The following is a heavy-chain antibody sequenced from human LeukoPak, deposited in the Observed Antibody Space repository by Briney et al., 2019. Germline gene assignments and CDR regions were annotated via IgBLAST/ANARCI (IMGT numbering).Heavy chain of an antibody. CDR2: INSDGSST. Sequence: GGSLRLSCAASGFTFSSYWMHWGRQAPGEGLVWVSRINSDGSSTSYADSVKGRFTISRDNAKNTLYLQMNSLRAEDTAVYYCARAVRDMVRGVLAFYFDYWGQGTLVTVSS. D-gene: IGHD3-10*01. CDR3: ARAVRDMVRGVLAFYFDY. V-gene: IGHV3-74*01. J-gene: IGHJ4*02. CDR1: GFTFSSYW.